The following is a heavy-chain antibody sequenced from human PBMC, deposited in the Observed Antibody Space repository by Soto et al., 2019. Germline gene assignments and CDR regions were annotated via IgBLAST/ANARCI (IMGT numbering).Heavy chain of an antibody. Sequence: TSETLSLTCAVSGGSISTSNWWSWVRQPPGKGLEWIGEVYRTGSTNYNPSLESRLTISVDKSKNQFSLKLTSVTAADTAVYYCARARATIAAAAIFDGSGQGTLVTVSS. V-gene: IGHV4-4*02. D-gene: IGHD6-13*01. CDR3: ARARATIAAAAIFDG. CDR1: GGSISTSNW. CDR2: VYRTGST. J-gene: IGHJ4*02.